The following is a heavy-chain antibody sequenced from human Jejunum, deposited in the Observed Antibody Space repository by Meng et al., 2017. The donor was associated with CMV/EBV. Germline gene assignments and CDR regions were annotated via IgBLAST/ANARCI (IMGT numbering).Heavy chain of an antibody. CDR3: VRGPGASTREGFDY. D-gene: IGHD1-26*01. J-gene: IGHJ4*02. CDR1: GGSVNNYY. CDR2: FYSSDTY. Sequence: QVQPQESGPGLVKPSETLSLTCTVSGGSVNNYYWSWIRQSAGKGLEWIGRFYSSDTYNYHPSLDSRVTMSLDTSKNQFSLNLRSVTAADTATYYCVRGPGASTREGFDYWGLGTLVTVSS. V-gene: IGHV4-4*07.